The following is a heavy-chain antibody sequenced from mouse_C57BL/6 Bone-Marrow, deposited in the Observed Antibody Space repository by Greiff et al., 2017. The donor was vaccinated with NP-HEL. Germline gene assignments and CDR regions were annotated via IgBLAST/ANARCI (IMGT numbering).Heavy chain of an antibody. CDR2: INPYNGGT. Sequence: EVKLMESGPVLVKPGASVKMSCKASGYTFTDYYMNWVKQSHGKSLEWIGVINPYNGGTSYNQKFKGKATLTVDKSSSTAYMELNSLTSEDSAVYYCASPYYSNYYFDYWGQGTTLTVSS. J-gene: IGHJ2*01. CDR3: ASPYYSNYYFDY. CDR1: GYTFTDYY. V-gene: IGHV1-19*01. D-gene: IGHD2-5*01.